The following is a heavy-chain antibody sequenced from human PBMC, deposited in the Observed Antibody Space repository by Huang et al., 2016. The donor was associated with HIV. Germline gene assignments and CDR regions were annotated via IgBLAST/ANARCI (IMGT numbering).Heavy chain of an antibody. D-gene: IGHD1-7*01. CDR3: ATKTAAMDI. CDR1: TFTFGGYG. Sequence: VESGGRLVQPGGSIRLSCVGSTFTFGGYGMSWVRQSAGKGLEWVANIKQDESEKYYVESVKGRFNISRDNAKKVLFLEMNNVRVEDTATYYCATKTAAMDIWGQGTTVTVS. J-gene: IGHJ6*02. V-gene: IGHV3-7*01. CDR2: IKQDESEK.